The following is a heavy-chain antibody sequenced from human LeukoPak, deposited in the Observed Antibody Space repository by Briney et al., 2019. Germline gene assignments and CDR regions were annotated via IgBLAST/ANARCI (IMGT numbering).Heavy chain of an antibody. J-gene: IGHJ1*01. V-gene: IGHV3-74*01. CDR1: GFTFSTYW. Sequence: GGSLRLSCAASGFTFSTYWMHWVRQAPGEGLVWVSRIKSDGSTNSAGSGKGGFTISRDNAKNTVSLQMNSLRPEDTGVYYCARAPSEIGGYFPEYFRHWGQGTLVTVSS. CDR3: ARAPSEIGGYFPEYFRH. D-gene: IGHD3-22*01. CDR2: IKSDGST.